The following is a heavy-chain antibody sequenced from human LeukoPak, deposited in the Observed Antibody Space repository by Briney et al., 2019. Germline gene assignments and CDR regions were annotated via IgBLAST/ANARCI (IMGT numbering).Heavy chain of an antibody. CDR1: GGSISSYY. CDR2: IYYSGRT. CDR3: ARQGVGATTGNAFDI. D-gene: IGHD1-26*01. J-gene: IGHJ3*02. V-gene: IGHV4-59*08. Sequence: SETLSLTCTVSGGSISSYYWSWLRRPPGKGLEWIGYIYYSGRTNYNPSLTSRVTISVDTSKNQFSLKLSSVTAADTAVYYCARQGVGATTGNAFDIWGQGTMVTVSS.